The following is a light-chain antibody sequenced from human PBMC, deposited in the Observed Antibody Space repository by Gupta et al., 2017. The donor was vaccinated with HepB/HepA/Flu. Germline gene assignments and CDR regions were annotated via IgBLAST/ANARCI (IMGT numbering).Light chain of an antibody. J-gene: IGKJ4*01. V-gene: IGKV1-39*01. Sequence: VCITCRASQSISSYLNWYQQKPGKAPKLLIYAASRLQSGVPSRFSGSGSGTDFTLTISSLQPEDFATYYCQQSDSTQDTFGGGTKVEIK. CDR1: QSISSY. CDR3: QQSDSTQDT. CDR2: AAS.